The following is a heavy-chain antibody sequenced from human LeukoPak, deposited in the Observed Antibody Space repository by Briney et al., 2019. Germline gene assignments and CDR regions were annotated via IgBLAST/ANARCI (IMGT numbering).Heavy chain of an antibody. CDR2: INPNSGGT. D-gene: IGHD4-17*01. Sequence: ASVKVSCKASGYTFTGYYMHWVRQAPGQGLEWMGWINPNSGGTNYAQKFQGRVTMTRDTSISTAYMELSRLRFDDTAVYYCARVQMTTVTRDPYLFDYWGQGTLVTVSS. CDR3: ARVQMTTVTRDPYLFDY. J-gene: IGHJ4*02. V-gene: IGHV1-2*02. CDR1: GYTFTGYY.